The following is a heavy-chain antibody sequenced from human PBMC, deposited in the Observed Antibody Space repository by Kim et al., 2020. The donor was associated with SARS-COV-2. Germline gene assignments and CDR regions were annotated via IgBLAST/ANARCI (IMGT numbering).Heavy chain of an antibody. CDR2: IYYSGST. CDR3: ARHDLGWEYYFDY. Sequence: SETLSLTCTVSGGSISSSSYYWGWIRQPPGKGLEWIGSIYYSGSTYYNPSLKSRVTISVDTSKNQFSLKLSSVTAADTAVYYCARHDLGWEYYFDYWGQGTLVTVSS. D-gene: IGHD6-19*01. J-gene: IGHJ4*02. V-gene: IGHV4-39*01. CDR1: GGSISSSSYY.